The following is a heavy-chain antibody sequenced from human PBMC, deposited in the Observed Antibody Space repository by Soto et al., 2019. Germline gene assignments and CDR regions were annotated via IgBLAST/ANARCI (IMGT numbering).Heavy chain of an antibody. D-gene: IGHD3-16*01. CDR2: ISSSGSTI. Sequence: PGGSLRLSCAASGFTFSSYDMSWVRQAPGKGLEWVSYISSSGSTIYYADSVKGRFTISRDNAKNSLYLQMNSLRAEDTAVYYCARPLTYGPNWFDPWGQGTLVTVSS. V-gene: IGHV3-11*01. CDR1: GFTFSSYD. CDR3: ARPLTYGPNWFDP. J-gene: IGHJ5*02.